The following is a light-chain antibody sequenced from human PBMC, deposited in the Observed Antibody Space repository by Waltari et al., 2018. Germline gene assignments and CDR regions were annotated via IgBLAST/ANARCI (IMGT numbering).Light chain of an antibody. J-gene: IGKJ2*03. CDR2: WAS. Sequence: DIVMTQSPDSLAVSLGERATINCRSSRSVLYGSDNKNYVSWYQQKPGQPPKWLISWASTRQSGVPARFSGSGYGTDFTLTISSLQAEDVAVYYCQQYYSTRYSFGQVTKLEIK. V-gene: IGKV4-1*01. CDR3: QQYYSTRYS. CDR1: RSVLYGSDNKNY.